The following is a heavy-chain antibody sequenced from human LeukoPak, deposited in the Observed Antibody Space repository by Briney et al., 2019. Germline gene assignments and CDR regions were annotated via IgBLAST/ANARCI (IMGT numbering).Heavy chain of an antibody. D-gene: IGHD3-22*01. CDR3: AKDRDSSGFAPYFDY. V-gene: IGHV3-9*01. CDR2: IGWNSHII. Sequence: GRSLRLSCAASGFTFNDYAMHWVRQAPGKGLEWVSGIGWNSHIIGYEDSVKGRFTISRDNARNSLSLQMNSLRAEDTALYYCAKDRDSSGFAPYFDYWGQGILVTVSS. J-gene: IGHJ4*02. CDR1: GFTFNDYA.